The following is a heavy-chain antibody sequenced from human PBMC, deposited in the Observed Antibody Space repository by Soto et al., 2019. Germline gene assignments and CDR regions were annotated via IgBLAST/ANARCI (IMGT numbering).Heavy chain of an antibody. V-gene: IGHV4-39*01. Sequence: SETLSLTCTVSGGSISGGSNYWAWLRQPPGMGLEWLGSIYNTGSAYYNPSLKSRVTLFVDTSENRFSLKLSSVTAADTAVYFCARQGDYFDTNGYFYVFEYWGRGTLVTVS. CDR3: ARQGDYFDTNGYFYVFEY. CDR1: GGSISGGSNY. CDR2: IYNTGSA. D-gene: IGHD3-22*01. J-gene: IGHJ4*02.